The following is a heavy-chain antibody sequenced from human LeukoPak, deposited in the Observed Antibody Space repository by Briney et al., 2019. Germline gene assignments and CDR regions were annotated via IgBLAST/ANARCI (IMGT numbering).Heavy chain of an antibody. D-gene: IGHD3-22*01. V-gene: IGHV4-38-2*01. J-gene: IGHJ4*02. Sequence: PSETLSLTCAVSGYSISSGYYWGWIRQPPGKGLEWIGSIYHSGSTYYNPSLKSRVTISVDTSKNQFSLKLSSVTGADTAVYYCARRGFDSNPFDYWGQGTLVTVSS. CDR3: ARRGFDSNPFDY. CDR1: GYSISSGYY. CDR2: IYHSGST.